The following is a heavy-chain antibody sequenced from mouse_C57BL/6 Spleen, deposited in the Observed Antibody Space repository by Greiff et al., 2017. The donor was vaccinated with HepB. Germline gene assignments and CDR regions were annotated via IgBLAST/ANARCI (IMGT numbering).Heavy chain of an antibody. D-gene: IGHD2-2*01. Sequence: VQLQQSGAELVRPGTSVKVSCKASGYAFTNYLIEWVKQRPGQGLEWIGVINPGSGGTNYNEKFKGKATLTADKSSSTAYMQLSSLTSEDSAVYFCARGGGYLYAMDYWGQGTSVTVSS. CDR3: ARGGGYLYAMDY. V-gene: IGHV1-54*01. J-gene: IGHJ4*01. CDR2: INPGSGGT. CDR1: GYAFTNYL.